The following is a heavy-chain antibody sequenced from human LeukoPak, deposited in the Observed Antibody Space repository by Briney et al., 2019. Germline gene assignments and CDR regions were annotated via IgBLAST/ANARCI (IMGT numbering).Heavy chain of an antibody. D-gene: IGHD3-22*01. Sequence: GESLKISCKGSGYIFTNYWIGWVRQMPGKGLEWMGIIYPGDSDTRYSPSFQGQVTISADKSISTAYLQWSSLKASDTAMYYCAVTSRLYYYDSSVPKVAAFDIWGQGTMVTVSS. V-gene: IGHV5-51*01. CDR3: AVTSRLYYYDSSVPKVAAFDI. J-gene: IGHJ3*02. CDR1: GYIFTNYW. CDR2: IYPGDSDT.